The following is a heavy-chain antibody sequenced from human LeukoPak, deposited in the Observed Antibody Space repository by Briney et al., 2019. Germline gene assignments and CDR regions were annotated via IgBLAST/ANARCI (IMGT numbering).Heavy chain of an antibody. CDR2: INWNGGST. Sequence: GGSLRLSCAASGFTFDDYGMSWVRQVPGKGLEWVSGINWNGGSTGYGASVKGRFTISRDNAKNSLYLQMNSLRAEDTAFYYCARDLLYFDCYDYWGQGTLVTVSS. V-gene: IGHV3-20*04. CDR3: ARDLLYFDCYDY. CDR1: GFTFDDYG. D-gene: IGHD3-9*01. J-gene: IGHJ4*02.